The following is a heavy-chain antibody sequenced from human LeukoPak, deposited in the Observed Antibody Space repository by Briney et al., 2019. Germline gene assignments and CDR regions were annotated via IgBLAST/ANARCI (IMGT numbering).Heavy chain of an antibody. V-gene: IGHV2-5*02. CDR2: IEWDDDK. J-gene: IGHJ4*02. CDR3: FRAAAGRIDY. D-gene: IGHD6-13*01. Sequence: SGPTLVKPTQTLTLTCTFSGFSLSTSGVGVGWIRKPPGKALEWLALIEWDDDKRYSPSLKSRLTITKDTSKNQVALTMTNMDPVDTATYYCFRAAAGRIDYWGQGTLVTVSS. CDR1: GFSLSTSGVG.